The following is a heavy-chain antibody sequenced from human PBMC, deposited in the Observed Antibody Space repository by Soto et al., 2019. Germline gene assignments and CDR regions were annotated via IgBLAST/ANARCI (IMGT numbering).Heavy chain of an antibody. CDR2: IYYSGST. J-gene: IGHJ4*02. D-gene: IGHD2-15*01. Sequence: SETLSLTCTVSGGSISSSSYYWGWIRQPPGKGLEWIGSIYYSGSTYYNPSLKSRVTISVDTSKNQFSLKLSSVTAADTAVYYCARHSLTTGYCSGGSCFVFDYWGQGTLVTVSS. CDR1: GGSISSSSYY. CDR3: ARHSLTTGYCSGGSCFVFDY. V-gene: IGHV4-39*01.